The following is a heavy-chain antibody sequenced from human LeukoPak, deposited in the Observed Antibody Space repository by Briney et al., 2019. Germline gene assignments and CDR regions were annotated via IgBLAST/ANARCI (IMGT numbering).Heavy chain of an antibody. CDR1: GYTFTDYY. CDR2: INPNSGGT. J-gene: IGHJ3*02. CDR3: ARVPVTGGRGAFDI. V-gene: IGHV1-2*02. D-gene: IGHD4-17*01. Sequence: GASVKVSCKASGYTFTDYYIQWMRQAPGQGLEWMGWINPNSGGTNYGQKFQGRVTMTRDTSISTAYMELSSLRSEDTAVYYCARVPVTGGRGAFDIWGQGTMVTVSS.